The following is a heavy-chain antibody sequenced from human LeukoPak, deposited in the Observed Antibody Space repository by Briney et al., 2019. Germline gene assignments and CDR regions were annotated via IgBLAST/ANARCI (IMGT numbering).Heavy chain of an antibody. D-gene: IGHD3-16*01. CDR1: GFPFDRYA. CDR3: AKMGLTFGRPIDY. CDR2: IFGNGGTI. Sequence: GALKISCAASGFPFDRYAMTWVRQAPGKGLEWVVGIFGNGGTIYYADSVKGRFSVSRDNSKNMLYLQMASLRAEDTALYFCAKMGLTFGRPIDYWGQGTLVTVSA. V-gene: IGHV3-23*01. J-gene: IGHJ4*02.